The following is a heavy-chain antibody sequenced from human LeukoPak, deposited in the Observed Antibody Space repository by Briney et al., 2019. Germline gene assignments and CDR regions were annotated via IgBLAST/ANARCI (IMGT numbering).Heavy chain of an antibody. CDR3: ARDARSYGVYYYYYMDV. Sequence: ASVKVSCKASGYTFTGYYMHWVRQAPGQGLEWMGWINPNSGGTNYAQKFQGRVTMTRDTSISTAYMELSRLRSDDTAVYYCARDARSYGVYYYYYMDVWGKGTTVTVSS. CDR1: GYTFTGYY. J-gene: IGHJ6*03. CDR2: INPNSGGT. D-gene: IGHD5-18*01. V-gene: IGHV1-2*02.